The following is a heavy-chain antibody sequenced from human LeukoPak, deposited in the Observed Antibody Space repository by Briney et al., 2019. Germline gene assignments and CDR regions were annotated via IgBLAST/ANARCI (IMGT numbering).Heavy chain of an antibody. D-gene: IGHD2-8*02. CDR3: ASRHCSGENCYAGPLDF. J-gene: IGHJ4*02. Sequence: GGSLRLPCAGSGFPLRNFWMSWVRQAPGKGLEWVSVSYSGGSTYYEDSVKGRFTVSSDVSKTTLYLQMNNLRGEDTAVYYCASRHCSGENCYAGPLDFWGQGIQVTVSS. CDR2: SYSGGST. CDR1: GFPLRNFW. V-gene: IGHV3-53*01.